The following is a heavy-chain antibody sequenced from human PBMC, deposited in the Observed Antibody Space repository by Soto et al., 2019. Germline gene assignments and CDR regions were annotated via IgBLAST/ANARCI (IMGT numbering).Heavy chain of an antibody. CDR2: ISAYNGNT. V-gene: IGHV1-18*01. CDR1: GYTFTSYG. CDR3: ARGDANRAYYDILTGYYSGGSAFDI. Sequence: GASVKVSCKASGYTFTSYGISWVRQAPGQGLEWMGWISAYNGNTGYAQKLQGRVTMTRNTSISTAYMELSSLRSEDTAVYYCARGDANRAYYDILTGYYSGGSAFDIWGQGTMVTVS. D-gene: IGHD3-9*01. J-gene: IGHJ3*02.